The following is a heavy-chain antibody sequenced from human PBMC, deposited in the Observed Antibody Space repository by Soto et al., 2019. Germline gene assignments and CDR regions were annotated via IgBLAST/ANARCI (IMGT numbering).Heavy chain of an antibody. D-gene: IGHD5-18*01. Sequence: GGSLRLSCAASGFTFSSYEMNWVRQAPGKGLEWVSYISSSGSTIYYADSVKGRFTISRDNSKNTLYLQMNSLRAEDTAVYYCARDGLRWIQLWTLDNWFDPWGQGTLVTVSS. V-gene: IGHV3-48*03. CDR1: GFTFSSYE. CDR3: ARDGLRWIQLWTLDNWFDP. CDR2: ISSSGSTI. J-gene: IGHJ5*02.